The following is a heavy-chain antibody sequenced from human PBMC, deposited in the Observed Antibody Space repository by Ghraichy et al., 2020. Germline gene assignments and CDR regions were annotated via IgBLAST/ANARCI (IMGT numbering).Heavy chain of an antibody. Sequence: GGSLRLSCAASGFTFSSYGMHWVRQAPGKGLEWVAVIWYDGSNKYYADSVKGRFTISRDNSKNTLYLQMNSLRAEDTAVYYCARDDYGDRYWYFDLWGRGTLVTVSS. CDR1: GFTFSSYG. V-gene: IGHV3-33*01. CDR3: ARDDYGDRYWYFDL. J-gene: IGHJ2*01. CDR2: IWYDGSNK. D-gene: IGHD4-17*01.